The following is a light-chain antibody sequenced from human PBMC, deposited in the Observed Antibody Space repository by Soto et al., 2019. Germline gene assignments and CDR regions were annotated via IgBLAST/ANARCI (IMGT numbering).Light chain of an antibody. CDR1: SSNIGAGYD. Sequence: QSVLTQPPSVSGAPGQRVTISCTGSSSNIGAGYDVHWYQQLPGTAPKLLIYSDNSRPSGVPDRFSGSKSGTSASLAITGLQAEDEADYYCQSFDSSMSGWVFGGGTKVTVL. CDR2: SDN. J-gene: IGLJ3*02. V-gene: IGLV1-40*01. CDR3: QSFDSSMSGWV.